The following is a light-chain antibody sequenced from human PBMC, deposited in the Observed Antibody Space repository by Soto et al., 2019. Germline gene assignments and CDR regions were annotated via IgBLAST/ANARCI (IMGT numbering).Light chain of an antibody. J-gene: IGLJ1*01. CDR1: SSDIGAGYY. CDR2: GNS. Sequence: QSALTQPPSVSGAPGQRVTISCTGTSSDIGAGYYVHWYQQLPGTAPKLLIYGNSNRPSGVPDRFSGSKSGTSASLAITGLQAEDEADYYCQSYDSSLTSDVFGTGTKVTVL. V-gene: IGLV1-40*01. CDR3: QSYDSSLTSDV.